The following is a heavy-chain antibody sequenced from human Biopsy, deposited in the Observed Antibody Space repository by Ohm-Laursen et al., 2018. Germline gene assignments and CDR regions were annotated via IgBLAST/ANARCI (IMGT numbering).Heavy chain of an antibody. J-gene: IGHJ4*02. V-gene: IGHV1-2*02. CDR3: ARDRMTDVFGGPTRTDVFDS. Sequence: ASVKVSRKASGYTFTDYYIHWVRQSPGQGLEWMGWVIPNSGVTNSAEKFRGRVTLTRDTSISAVYIELRRLKSDDAAVYFCARDRMTDVFGGPTRTDVFDSWGQGTPVTVSS. D-gene: IGHD3-10*01. CDR1: GYTFTDYY. CDR2: VIPNSGVT.